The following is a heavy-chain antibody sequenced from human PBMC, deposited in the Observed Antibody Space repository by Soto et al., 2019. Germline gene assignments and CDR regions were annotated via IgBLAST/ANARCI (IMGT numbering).Heavy chain of an antibody. V-gene: IGHV1-18*01. Sequence: ASLNVSCKPSDYSFSSYGISWVRHALGQGLEWMGWISAYNGNTNYAQKLQGRVTMTTDTSTSTAYMELRSLRSDDTAVYYCARGSSLTWIQLWSVYFDYWGQGTLVTVSS. D-gene: IGHD5-18*01. CDR1: DYSFSSYG. CDR2: ISAYNGNT. J-gene: IGHJ4*02. CDR3: ARGSSLTWIQLWSVYFDY.